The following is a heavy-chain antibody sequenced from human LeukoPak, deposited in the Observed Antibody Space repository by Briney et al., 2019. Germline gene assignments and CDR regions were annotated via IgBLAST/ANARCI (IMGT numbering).Heavy chain of an antibody. CDR3: ANGITGTRAFDY. V-gene: IGHV3-23*01. D-gene: IGHD1-7*01. J-gene: IGHJ4*02. CDR2: ISGSGGST. Sequence: GGSLRLSCAASGFTFSSYAMSWVRQAPGKGLEWVSAISGSGGSTYYADSEKGRFTISRDNSKNTLYLQMNSLRAEDTAVYYCANGITGTRAFDYWGQGTLVTVSS. CDR1: GFTFSSYA.